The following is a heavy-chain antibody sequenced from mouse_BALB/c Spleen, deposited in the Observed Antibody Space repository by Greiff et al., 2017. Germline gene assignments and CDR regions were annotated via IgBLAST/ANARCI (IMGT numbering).Heavy chain of an antibody. J-gene: IGHJ2*01. CDR1: GYTFTDYA. CDR3: ARGVVRRYFDY. V-gene: IGHV1-67*01. Sequence: VQLVESGPELVRPGVSVKISCKGSGYTFTDYAMHWVKQSHAKSLEWIGVISTYYGNTNYNQKFKGKATMTVDKSSSTAYMELARLTSEDSAIYYCARGVVRRYFDYWGQGTTLTVSS. D-gene: IGHD2-14*01. CDR2: ISTYYGNT.